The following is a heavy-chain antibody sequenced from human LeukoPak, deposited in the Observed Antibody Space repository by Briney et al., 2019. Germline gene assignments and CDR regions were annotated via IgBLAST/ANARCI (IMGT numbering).Heavy chain of an antibody. Sequence: PSETLSLTCTVSGGSISSYYWSWIRQPPGKGLEWIAFVYSSGSTNYNPSLKSRASISLDTSNNLCSLRLSSVTAADTAVYYCARHAIYSGGYSYWFDPWGLGTLVTVSS. V-gene: IGHV4-59*08. CDR1: GGSISSYY. CDR2: VYSSGST. CDR3: ARHAIYSGGYSYWFDP. J-gene: IGHJ5*02. D-gene: IGHD1-26*01.